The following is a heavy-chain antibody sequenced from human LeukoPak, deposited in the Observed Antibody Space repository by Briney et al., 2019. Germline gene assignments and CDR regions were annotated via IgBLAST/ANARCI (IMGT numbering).Heavy chain of an antibody. V-gene: IGHV3-23*01. D-gene: IGHD1-26*01. CDR2: VSGGGSL. CDR1: GFTFSSYD. CDR3: AKGGRVGATVDY. J-gene: IGHJ4*02. Sequence: GGSLRLSCTASGFTFSSYDMSWVRQAPGKGLEWVSFVSGGGSLYYADSVKGRFTISRDNSKNTLYLQMNSLRAEDTAVYYCAKGGRVGATVDYWGQGTLVTVSS.